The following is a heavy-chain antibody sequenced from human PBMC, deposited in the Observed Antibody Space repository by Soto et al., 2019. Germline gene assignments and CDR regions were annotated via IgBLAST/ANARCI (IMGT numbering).Heavy chain of an antibody. V-gene: IGHV4-34*01. CDR1: VGSFSGYY. Sequence: PSETLSLTCGVYVGSFSGYYWSWIRQPPGKGLEWIGEINHSGSTNYNPSLKSRVTISVDTSKNQFSLKLSSVTAADTAVYYCARGYLEVRGVINYYYYYMDVWGKGTTVTVSS. D-gene: IGHD3-10*01. CDR3: ARGYLEVRGVINYYYYYMDV. J-gene: IGHJ6*03. CDR2: INHSGST.